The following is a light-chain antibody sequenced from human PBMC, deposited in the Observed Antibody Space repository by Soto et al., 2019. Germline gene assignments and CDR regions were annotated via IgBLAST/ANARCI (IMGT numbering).Light chain of an antibody. CDR1: QNINNY. J-gene: IGKJ5*01. CDR3: QQSYSTPSIT. V-gene: IGKV1-39*01. Sequence: DIQMTQSPSSLSASVGDRVTITCRASQNINNYLNWYQQKPGKAPKLLIYAASNLQGGVPSRFSGGGSGTDFTLTISSLQPEDFATYYCQQSYSTPSITFGQGTRLEIK. CDR2: AAS.